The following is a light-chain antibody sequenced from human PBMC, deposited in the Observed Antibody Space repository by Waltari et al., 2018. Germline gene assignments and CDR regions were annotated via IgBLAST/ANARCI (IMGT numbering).Light chain of an antibody. Sequence: DIQITQSPSSLSASVGDRVTITCRASQSINNYLNWYQLKPGKAPKLLVYAASRLQSGVPSRFRGSASGTDYTLTISSLHSEDFATYYCQQSYGTLPTFAGGTTVEI. CDR1: QSINNY. CDR2: AAS. CDR3: QQSYGTLPT. V-gene: IGKV1-39*01. J-gene: IGKJ4*01.